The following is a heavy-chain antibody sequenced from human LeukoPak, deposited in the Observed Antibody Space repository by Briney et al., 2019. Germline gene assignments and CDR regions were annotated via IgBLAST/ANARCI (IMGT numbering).Heavy chain of an antibody. V-gene: IGHV3-7*01. CDR1: GFTFSSYA. CDR3: ARELAGHYYGSGSSFDY. J-gene: IGHJ4*01. D-gene: IGHD3-10*01. Sequence: GGSLRLSCAASGFTFSSYAMHWVRQAPGKGLESVANTRQDGSEKYYVDSVKGRFTISRDNAKNSLYLQMNSLRAEDTAVYYCARELAGHYYGSGSSFDYWXXXTLVTVSS. CDR2: TRQDGSEK.